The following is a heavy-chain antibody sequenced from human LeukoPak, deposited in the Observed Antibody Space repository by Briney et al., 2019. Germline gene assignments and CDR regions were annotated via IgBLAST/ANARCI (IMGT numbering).Heavy chain of an antibody. J-gene: IGHJ4*02. CDR1: GGSFSGYY. V-gene: IGHV4-34*01. CDR3: ARVVGAAAGTY. CDR2: INHSGST. D-gene: IGHD6-13*01. Sequence: SETLSLTCAVYGGSFSGYYWSWMRQPPGKGLEWIGEINHSGSTNYNPSLKSRVTISVDTSKNQFSLKLSSVTAADTAVYYCARVVGAAAGTYWGQGTLVTVSS.